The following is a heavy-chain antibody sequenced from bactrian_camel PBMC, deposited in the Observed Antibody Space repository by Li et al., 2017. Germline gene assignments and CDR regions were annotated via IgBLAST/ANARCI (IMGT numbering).Heavy chain of an antibody. D-gene: IGHD2*01. CDR3: AARGPYCYTKLSVADFTY. J-gene: IGHJ6*01. CDR1: GYTLPMN. CDR2: SYPGAGPERDT. V-gene: IGHV3S40*01. Sequence: VQLVESGGDSVQAGESLRLACVASGYTLPMNMGWFRRLPGQAREAVASSYPGAGPERDTFIADSVKGRFTISLDSAKTTVFLQMRSLKPEDTAMYYCAARGPYCYTKLSVADFTYWGQGTQVTVSS.